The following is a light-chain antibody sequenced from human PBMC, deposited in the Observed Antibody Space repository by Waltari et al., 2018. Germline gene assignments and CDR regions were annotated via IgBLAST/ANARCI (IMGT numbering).Light chain of an antibody. J-gene: IGKJ1*01. CDR1: QDVKYW. V-gene: IGKV1-12*01. CDR3: QQANSFPRT. CDR2: HAS. Sequence: DIQMTQSPSSVSASVGDRVTITCRASQDVKYWLAWYQQRPGKAPKLLIFHASSLESGVPSRFSGSGSGTEFNLTISSLQPEDFATDFCQQANSFPRTFGQGTKVEI.